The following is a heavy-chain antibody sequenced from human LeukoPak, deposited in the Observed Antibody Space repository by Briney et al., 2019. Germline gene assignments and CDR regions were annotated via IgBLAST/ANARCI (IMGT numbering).Heavy chain of an antibody. CDR3: ARGQTYGSGYNWFDP. Sequence: SETLSLTCTVSGGSISSFYWSWIPQPPGKAREWWGYIYYSGTTNYNPSLKRRVTISLDTSKNQFSLKLSSVTAADTAVYNCARGQTYGSGYNWFDPWGQGTLVTVSS. V-gene: IGHV4-59*01. CDR2: IYYSGTT. J-gene: IGHJ5*02. D-gene: IGHD3-10*01. CDR1: GGSISSFY.